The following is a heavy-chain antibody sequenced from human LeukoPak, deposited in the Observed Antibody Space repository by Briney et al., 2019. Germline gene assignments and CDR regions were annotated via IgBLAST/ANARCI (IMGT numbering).Heavy chain of an antibody. D-gene: IGHD6-13*01. Sequence: PGGSLRLSCAASGFTFSSYDMYWVRQATGKGLEWVSVIGTAGDTYYPGSVKGRFTISRENAKNSLYLQMNSLRAEDTAVYYCARGGSSSSWYIDYWGQGTLVTVSS. CDR3: ARGGSSSSWYIDY. CDR2: IGTAGDT. CDR1: GFTFSSYD. V-gene: IGHV3-13*01. J-gene: IGHJ4*02.